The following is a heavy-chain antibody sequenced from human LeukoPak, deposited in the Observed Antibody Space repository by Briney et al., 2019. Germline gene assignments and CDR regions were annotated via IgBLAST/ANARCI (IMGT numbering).Heavy chain of an antibody. CDR3: ARVDTASHFDY. Sequence: GASVKVSCKVSGYTLTELSMHWVRQAPGKGLEWMGGFDPEDGETIYAQKFQGRVTITADKSTSTAYMELSSLRSEDTAVYYCARVDTASHFDYWGQGTLVTVSS. CDR1: GYTLTELS. J-gene: IGHJ4*02. V-gene: IGHV1-24*01. CDR2: FDPEDGET. D-gene: IGHD5-18*01.